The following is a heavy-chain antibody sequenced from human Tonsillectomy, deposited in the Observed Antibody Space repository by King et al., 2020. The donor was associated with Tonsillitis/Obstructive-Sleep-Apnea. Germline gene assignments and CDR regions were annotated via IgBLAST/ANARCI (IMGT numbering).Heavy chain of an antibody. V-gene: IGHV5-51*01. J-gene: IGHJ3*02. D-gene: IGHD3-22*01. CDR2: IYPGDSDT. Sequence: VQLVQSGAEVKKPGESLKISCKGSGYSFTSYWIGWVRQMPGKGLEWMGIIYPGDSDTRYSPSFQGQVTISADKPISTAYLQWSSLKASDTAMYYCARRTYYYDSSGYLDAFDIWGQGTMVTVSS. CDR1: GYSFTSYW. CDR3: ARRTYYYDSSGYLDAFDI.